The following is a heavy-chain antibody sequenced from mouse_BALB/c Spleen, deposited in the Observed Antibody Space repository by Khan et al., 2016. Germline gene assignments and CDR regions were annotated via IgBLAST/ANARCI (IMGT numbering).Heavy chain of an antibody. CDR2: IDPANGNT. CDR3: ARAGNYAY. J-gene: IGHJ3*01. Sequence: VQLKQSGAELVKPGASVKLSCTASGFNIKDTYMHWVKQRPAQGLEWIGRIDPANGNTKYDPKFQGKATITADTSSNTASLQLSSLTSEDTAVYYSARAGNYAYWGQGTLVTVSA. CDR1: GFNIKDTY. D-gene: IGHD2-1*01. V-gene: IGHV14-3*02.